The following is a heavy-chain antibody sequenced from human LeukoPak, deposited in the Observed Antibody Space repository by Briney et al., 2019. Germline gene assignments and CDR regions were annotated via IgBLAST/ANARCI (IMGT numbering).Heavy chain of an antibody. CDR1: GFTFRSYG. Sequence: GRSLRLSCSASGFTFRSYGMHWVRQAPGKGLESVAVISYDGSNKYYADSEKGRFTISRDNSKNTLYLQMNSLRAEDTAVYYCARNQDSATLHMDVWGQGTTVTVSS. V-gene: IGHV3-30*03. D-gene: IGHD1-14*01. CDR2: ISYDGSNK. CDR3: ARNQDSATLHMDV. J-gene: IGHJ6*02.